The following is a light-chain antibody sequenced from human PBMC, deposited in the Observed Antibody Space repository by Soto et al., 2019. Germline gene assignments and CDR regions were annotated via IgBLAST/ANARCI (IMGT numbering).Light chain of an antibody. CDR3: QQRSDWPWT. CDR2: DVS. CDR1: ESVTDY. J-gene: IGKJ1*01. V-gene: IGKV3-11*01. Sequence: EIVLTQSPATLSLSPGERGTLSCRASESVTDYLAWYQQKPGQAPRLLVYDVSYRAAGIPTRFSGGGSGTDFTLTISNVEPEDFAVYYCQQRSDWPWTFGQGTKVDSK.